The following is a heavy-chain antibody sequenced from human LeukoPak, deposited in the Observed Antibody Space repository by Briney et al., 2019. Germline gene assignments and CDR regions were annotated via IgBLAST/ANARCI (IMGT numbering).Heavy chain of an antibody. D-gene: IGHD2-15*01. J-gene: IGHJ4*02. CDR1: GFTFSSYA. V-gene: IGHV3-23*01. CDR3: AKGPSPVPKRSSFDY. Sequence: GGSLRLSCAASGFTFSSYAMHWVRQAPGKGLEWVSAISGSGGSTYCADSVKGRFTISRDNSKNTLYLQMNSLRAEDTAVYYCAKGPSPVPKRSSFDYWGQGTLVTVSS. CDR2: ISGSGGST.